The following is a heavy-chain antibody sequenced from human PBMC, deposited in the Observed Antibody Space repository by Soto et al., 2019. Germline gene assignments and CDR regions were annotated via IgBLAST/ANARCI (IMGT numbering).Heavy chain of an antibody. CDR2: IKSKTDGGTT. J-gene: IGHJ6*03. CDR3: TTDPPPEIPTAYYYYMDV. V-gene: IGHV3-15*01. Sequence: EVQLVESGGGLVKPGGSLRLSCAASGFTFSNAWMSWVRQAPGKGLEWVGRIKSKTDGGTTDYAAPVKGRFTISRDDSKNKLYLQMNRRKTEDTALYYCTTDPPPEIPTAYYYYMDVWGKGTTVTVSS. D-gene: IGHD1-26*01. CDR1: GFTFSNAW.